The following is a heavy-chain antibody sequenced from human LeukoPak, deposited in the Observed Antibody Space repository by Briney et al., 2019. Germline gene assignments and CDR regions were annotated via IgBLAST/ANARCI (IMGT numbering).Heavy chain of an antibody. D-gene: IGHD5-12*01. CDR2: IKQDGSEK. CDR3: ARLPDSGYEAPLDY. CDR1: GFTFSSYW. Sequence: GGALRLSCAASGFTFSSYWRSWGRQAPGKGLEWVANIKQDGSEKYYVDSVKGGFTISRDNAKNSLYLQMNSLRAEDTAVYYCARLPDSGYEAPLDYWGQGTLVTVSS. V-gene: IGHV3-7*01. J-gene: IGHJ4*02.